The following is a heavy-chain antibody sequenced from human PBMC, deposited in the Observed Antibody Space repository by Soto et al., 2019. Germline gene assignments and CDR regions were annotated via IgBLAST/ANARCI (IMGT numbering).Heavy chain of an antibody. CDR1: GDSIGSGDYY. CDR3: ARIAAISGIVTNHRFGR. CDR2: IHINGGT. Sequence: SETLSLTCTVSGDSIGSGDYYWSWLRQPPVKGLEWVAYIHINGGTYYNPSLRSRVPTSVDTSKNQFSLYLSSVTAAGTAFYYCARIAAISGIVTNHRFGRWGQGRLGTVSS. J-gene: IGHJ5*02. V-gene: IGHV4-30-4*01. D-gene: IGHD3-3*01.